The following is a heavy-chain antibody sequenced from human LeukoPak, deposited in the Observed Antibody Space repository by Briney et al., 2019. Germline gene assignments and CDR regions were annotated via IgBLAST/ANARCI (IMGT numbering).Heavy chain of an antibody. D-gene: IGHD4-23*01. CDR3: ARGWTTVAPDAFDI. J-gene: IGHJ3*02. V-gene: IGHV4-34*01. CDR2: INHSGST. CDR1: GGSISGGGYY. Sequence: SETLSLTCTVSGGSISGGGYYWSWIRQPPGKGLEWIGEINHSGSTNYNPSLKSRVTISVDTSKNQFSLKLSSVTAADTAVYYCARGWTTVAPDAFDIWGQGTMVTVSS.